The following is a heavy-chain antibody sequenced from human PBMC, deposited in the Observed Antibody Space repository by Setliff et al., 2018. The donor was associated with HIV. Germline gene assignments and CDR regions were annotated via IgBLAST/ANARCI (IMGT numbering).Heavy chain of an antibody. CDR3: ATRPRIAARPFDY. CDR2: IFHSGDT. D-gene: IGHD6-6*01. J-gene: IGHJ4*02. Sequence: SETLSLTCSVSGVSVGGGDYYWHWIRQHPEKALEWIGYIFHSGDTYYNPSLKSRISMSVDTSKNQFSLALTSLTAADTAVYYCATRPRIAARPFDYWGQGMLVTVSS. V-gene: IGHV4-31*03. CDR1: GVSVGGGDYY.